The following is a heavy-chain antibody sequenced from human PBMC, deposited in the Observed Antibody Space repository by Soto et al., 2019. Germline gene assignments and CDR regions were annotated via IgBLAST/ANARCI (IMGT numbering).Heavy chain of an antibody. Sequence: QVHLQESGPGLVKPSQTLSLNCTVSGGSVSSGDYYWTWIRQHPGKGLEWIGYISYTGSTYYNPSLESRVSIPVDTSRTHFSLRLNSVTAADTAVYYCATTGGYGTPGDYWGQGTLVTVSS. CDR1: GGSVSSGDYY. CDR3: ATTGGYGTPGDY. J-gene: IGHJ4*02. D-gene: IGHD5-12*01. V-gene: IGHV4-31*03. CDR2: ISYTGST.